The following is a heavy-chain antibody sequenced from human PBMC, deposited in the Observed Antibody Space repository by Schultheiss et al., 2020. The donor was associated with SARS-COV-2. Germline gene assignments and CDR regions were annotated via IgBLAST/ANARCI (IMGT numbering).Heavy chain of an antibody. J-gene: IGHJ4*02. CDR1: GFTFDDYA. Sequence: GGSLRLSCAASGFTFDDYAMHWVRQAPGKGLEWVSGISWNSGSIGYADSVKGRFTISRDNAKNSLYLQMNSLRAEDTALYYCARAETGPEYYFDYWGQGTLVTVSS. V-gene: IGHV3-9*01. CDR3: ARAETGPEYYFDY. CDR2: ISWNSGSI. D-gene: IGHD1-1*01.